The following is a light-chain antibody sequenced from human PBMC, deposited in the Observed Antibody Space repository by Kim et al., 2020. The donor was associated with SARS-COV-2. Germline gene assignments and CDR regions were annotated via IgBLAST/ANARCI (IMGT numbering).Light chain of an antibody. V-gene: IGLV1-51*01. CDR1: GSNIENIY. CDR2: DNT. Sequence: GKKVTDSCSGSGSNIENIYVSWYQQPPGTAHKLLIYDNTKRPSGIPDRFSGCKSGTSATLGITGLQTGDEADYYCGTWDSSLSAGVFGTGTKVTVL. J-gene: IGLJ1*01. CDR3: GTWDSSLSAGV.